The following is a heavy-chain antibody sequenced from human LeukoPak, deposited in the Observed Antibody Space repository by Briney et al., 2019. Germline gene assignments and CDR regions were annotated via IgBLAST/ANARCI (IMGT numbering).Heavy chain of an antibody. CDR1: GGSISNYY. V-gene: IGHV4-59*01. CDR2: SYYGGNT. CDR3: ARDEGAGAPYFDY. J-gene: IGHJ4*02. Sequence: SSETLSLTCTVSGGSISNYYWSWIRQPPGKGLEWIGYSYYGGNTNYNPSLKSRVTISVDTSKNQFSLKLSSVTAADTAVYYCARDEGAGAPYFDYWGQGTLVTVSS. D-gene: IGHD1-26*01.